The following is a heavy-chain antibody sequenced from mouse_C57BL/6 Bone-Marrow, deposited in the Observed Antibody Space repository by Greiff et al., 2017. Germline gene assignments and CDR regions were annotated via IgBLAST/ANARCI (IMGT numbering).Heavy chain of an antibody. V-gene: IGHV5-4*01. D-gene: IGHD2-5*01. CDR2: ISDGGSYT. CDR1: GFTFSSYA. J-gene: IGHJ2*01. CDR3: ARDRKAYYSNWNSVDY. Sequence: EVKLVESGGGLVKPGGSLKLSCAASGFTFSSYAMSWVRQTPEKRLEWVATISDGGSYTYYPANVKGRFTISRDNAKNNLYLQMSHLKSANTAMYYCARDRKAYYSNWNSVDYRGQGTTLTVTS.